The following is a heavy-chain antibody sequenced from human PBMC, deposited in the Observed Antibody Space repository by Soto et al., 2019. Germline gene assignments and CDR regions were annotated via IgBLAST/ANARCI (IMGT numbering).Heavy chain of an antibody. CDR3: AAGNEVDAFDI. CDR2: IDGIGSST. Sequence: EVQLLESGGGLVQPGRSLRLSCAASGFTFSNYGMKWVRQAPGKGLEWVSGIDGIGSSTYYADSVKGRFTISRDNSKNTLYLQMNSLRAEDTAVYYCAAGNEVDAFDIWGQGTMVTVSS. V-gene: IGHV3-23*01. CDR1: GFTFSNYG. J-gene: IGHJ3*02.